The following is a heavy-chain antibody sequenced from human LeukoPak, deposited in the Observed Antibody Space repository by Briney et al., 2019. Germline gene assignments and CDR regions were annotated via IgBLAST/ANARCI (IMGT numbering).Heavy chain of an antibody. CDR1: GFTFSSYA. Sequence: GGSLRLSCAASGFTFSSYAMSWVRQAPGKGLEWVSAISGSGGSTYYADSVKGRFTISRDNSKNTLYPQMNSLRAEDTAVYYCAKIVVVTGGRHFDYWGQGTLVTVSS. D-gene: IGHD2-21*02. V-gene: IGHV3-23*01. CDR3: AKIVVVTGGRHFDY. J-gene: IGHJ4*02. CDR2: ISGSGGST.